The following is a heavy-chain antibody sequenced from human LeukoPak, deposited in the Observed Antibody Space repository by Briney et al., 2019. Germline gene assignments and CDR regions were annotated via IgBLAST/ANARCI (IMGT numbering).Heavy chain of an antibody. Sequence: PGGSLRLSCAASGFTFSSYAMHWVRQAPGKGLEWVAVISYDGSNKYYADSVKGRFTISRDNFKNTLYLQMNSLRAEDTAVYYCARETGSAVGSTDFDYWGQGTLVTVSS. V-gene: IGHV3-30-3*01. CDR3: ARETGSAVGSTDFDY. CDR1: GFTFSSYA. D-gene: IGHD4-17*01. CDR2: ISYDGSNK. J-gene: IGHJ4*02.